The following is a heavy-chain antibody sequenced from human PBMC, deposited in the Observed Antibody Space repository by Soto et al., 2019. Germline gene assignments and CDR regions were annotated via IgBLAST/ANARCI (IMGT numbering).Heavy chain of an antibody. D-gene: IGHD3-22*01. CDR1: GFTFSSYW. J-gene: IGHJ4*02. CDR3: ASGDGDYYDGNGYLGRH. CDR2: INSDGSRT. Sequence: EVQLVESGGGLVQPGGSLRLSCAASGFTFSSYWMHWVRQAPGKGLVWVSRINSDGSRTSYADSAKGRFTISRDNATNPLFLQMNSLRAEDTAVYYSASGDGDYYDGNGYLGRHWSQGTRVTFSS. V-gene: IGHV3-74*01.